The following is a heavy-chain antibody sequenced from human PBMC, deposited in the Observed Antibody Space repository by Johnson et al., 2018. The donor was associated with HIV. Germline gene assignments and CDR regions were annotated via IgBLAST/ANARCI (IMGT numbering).Heavy chain of an antibody. CDR2: ISSSGSTI. CDR1: GFTFSDYY. D-gene: IGHD5-24*01. V-gene: IGHV3-11*04. Sequence: VQLVESGVGLVKPGGSLRLSCAASGFTFSDYYMSWIRQAPGKGLEWVSYISSSGSTIYYADSVKGRFTISRDNSKNTLYLQMNSLRAEDTAVYYCARDEPYNLNAFDIWGQGTMVTVSS. CDR3: ARDEPYNLNAFDI. J-gene: IGHJ3*02.